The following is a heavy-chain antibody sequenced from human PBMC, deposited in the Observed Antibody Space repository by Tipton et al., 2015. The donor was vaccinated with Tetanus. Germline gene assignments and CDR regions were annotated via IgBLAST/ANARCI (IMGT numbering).Heavy chain of an antibody. CDR2: IYDSYDSGST. V-gene: IGHV4-61*08. J-gene: IGHJ4*02. Sequence: TLSLTCTVSGISVSTSDYYWSWVRQPPGKELEWIGYIYDSYDSGSTKYNPSLKSRVTISVNTSENQFSLRLTSVTAADTAVYYCARGLDQFKSGNLWGQGALVTVSS. D-gene: IGHD1-26*01. CDR3: ARGLDQFKSGNL. CDR1: GISVSTSDYY.